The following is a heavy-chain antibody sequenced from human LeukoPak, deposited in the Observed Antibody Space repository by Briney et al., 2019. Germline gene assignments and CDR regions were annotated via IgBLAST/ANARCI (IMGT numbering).Heavy chain of an antibody. J-gene: IGHJ5*02. Sequence: SVKVSCKASGGTFSSYAISWVRQAPGQGLEWMGGIIPIFGTANYAQKFQGRVTISTDESTSTAYMELSSLTSEDTAIYYCATDLNWNYGWFDPWGQGTLVTVSS. V-gene: IGHV1-69*05. D-gene: IGHD1-7*01. CDR2: IIPIFGTA. CDR3: ATDLNWNYGWFDP. CDR1: GGTFSSYA.